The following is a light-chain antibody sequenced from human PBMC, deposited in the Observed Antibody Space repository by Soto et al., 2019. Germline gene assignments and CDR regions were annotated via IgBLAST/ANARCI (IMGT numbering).Light chain of an antibody. Sequence: DIVMTQSPLSLPVTPGEPASISCRSSQSLLQTNGYTYLDWYLQKPGQSPQLLIYLTSIRASGVPDRCSCSGSGTEFTLKISKVEAEDVGVYYCMQSLQTPPWTFGPGTKVEFK. J-gene: IGKJ1*01. CDR1: QSLLQTNGYTY. CDR3: MQSLQTPPWT. V-gene: IGKV2-28*01. CDR2: LTS.